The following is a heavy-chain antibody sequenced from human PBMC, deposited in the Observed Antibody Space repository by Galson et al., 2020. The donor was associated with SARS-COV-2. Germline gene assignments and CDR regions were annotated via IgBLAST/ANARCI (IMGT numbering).Heavy chain of an antibody. CDR3: AIDRGPFQLLSWYGMVV. Sequence: GGSLRLSCAASGFSFNNYGMHWVRQAPGEGLEWVAVVWYVGGNTNYADSVKGRFTISKDNSKSTVFLQINSLRVEDTAVYYGAIDRGPFQLLSWYGMVVWGQGTMVTVSS. D-gene: IGHD2-2*01. V-gene: IGHV3-33*01. CDR2: VWYVGGNT. CDR1: GFSFNNYG. J-gene: IGHJ6*02.